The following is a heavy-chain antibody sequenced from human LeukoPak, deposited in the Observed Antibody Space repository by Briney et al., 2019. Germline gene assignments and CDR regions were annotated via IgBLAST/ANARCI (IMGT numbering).Heavy chain of an antibody. Sequence: GASVKVSCKASGYTFTSYCMHWVRQAPGQGLEWMGIINPSGGTTSYAQKFQGRVTMTRDTSTSTVYMELSSLRSEDTAVYYCARDPSVSGYSFGYFDYWGQGTLVTVSS. CDR2: INPSGGTT. D-gene: IGHD5-18*01. J-gene: IGHJ4*02. CDR3: ARDPSVSGYSFGYFDY. V-gene: IGHV1-46*01. CDR1: GYTFTSYC.